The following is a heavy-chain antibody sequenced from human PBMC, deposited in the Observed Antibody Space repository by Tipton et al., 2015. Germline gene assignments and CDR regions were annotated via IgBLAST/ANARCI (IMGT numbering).Heavy chain of an antibody. V-gene: IGHV4-61*01. D-gene: IGHD2-8*01. CDR1: AYSISSDYY. Sequence: TLSLTCAVSAYSISSDYYWSWIRQSPGEGLEWIGYIYYSGSTNYNPSLRSRVAMSIDTSKNQFSLRLSSVTAADTAVYFCARTDALGHFDYWGLGTLVTVSS. J-gene: IGHJ4*02. CDR3: ARTDALGHFDY. CDR2: IYYSGST.